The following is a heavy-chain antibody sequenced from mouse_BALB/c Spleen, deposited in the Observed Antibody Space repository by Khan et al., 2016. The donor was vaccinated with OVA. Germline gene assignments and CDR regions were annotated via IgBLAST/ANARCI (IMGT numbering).Heavy chain of an antibody. Sequence: EVELVESGGGLVQPGGSLELSCAASGFDFSEYYMSWVRQAPGKGLEWIGEINPDSSMMNYTSSLKDKFIISRDNAKNTLYLQMSKVKSEDTALYYCARSGFFALDYWGHGTSVTVSS. CDR1: GFDFSEYY. CDR2: INPDSSMM. J-gene: IGHJ4*01. CDR3: ARSGFFALDY. V-gene: IGHV4-1*02. D-gene: IGHD3-1*01.